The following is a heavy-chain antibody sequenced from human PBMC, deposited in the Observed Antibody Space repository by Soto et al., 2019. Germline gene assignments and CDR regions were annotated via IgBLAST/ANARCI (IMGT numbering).Heavy chain of an antibody. J-gene: IGHJ4*02. Sequence: PXXTLPLTCTVSGGSISSYYWSWIRQHPGXXXXXXXXXYXXXTTXXQKXXXXXXXTXXXTXXXQIYMKMRSVTAEETAVYYCARRWGPGFDYWGQGSLDTVSS. CDR1: GGSISSYY. V-gene: IGHV4-59*08. CDR2: XYXXXTT. CDR3: ARRWGPGFDY. D-gene: IGHD7-27*01.